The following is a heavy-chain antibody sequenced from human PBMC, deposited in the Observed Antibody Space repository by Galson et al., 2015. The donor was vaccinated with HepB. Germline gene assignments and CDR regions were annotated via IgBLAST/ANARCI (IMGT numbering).Heavy chain of an antibody. V-gene: IGHV3-30-3*01. CDR3: ARDAYYDSSGYHVAFDI. D-gene: IGHD3-22*01. CDR2: ISYDESNK. Sequence: SLRLSCAASGFTFSSYAMHWVRQAPGKGLEWVAVISYDESNKYYADSVKGRFTISRDNSKNTLYLQMNSLRAEDTAVYYCARDAYYDSSGYHVAFDIWGQGTMVTVSS. CDR1: GFTFSSYA. J-gene: IGHJ3*02.